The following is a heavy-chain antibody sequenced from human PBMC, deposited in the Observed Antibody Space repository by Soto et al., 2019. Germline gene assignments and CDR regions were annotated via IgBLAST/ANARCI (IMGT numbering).Heavy chain of an antibody. J-gene: IGHJ4*02. CDR1: GFSLTTTSMG. D-gene: IGHD4-17*01. CDR3: AHAGDYDLLSFDH. Sequence: QITLKESGPPLVRPAQTLTLTCASSGFSLTTTSMGVAWIRQPPGKALEWLALIYWDDDQRYSPSLKDRLTISKDTSRSRVVLTISNMNPEDTGTYFCAHAGDYDLLSFDHWGPGTLVTVSS. CDR2: IYWDDDQ. V-gene: IGHV2-5*02.